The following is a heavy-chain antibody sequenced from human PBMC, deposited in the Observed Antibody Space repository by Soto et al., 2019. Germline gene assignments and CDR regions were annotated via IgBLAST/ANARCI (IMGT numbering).Heavy chain of an antibody. D-gene: IGHD5-12*01. V-gene: IGHV4-30-4*01. Sequence: PSETLSLTCTVSGGSISSGDYYWSWIRQPPGKGLEWIGYIYYSGSTCYNPSLKSRVTISVDTSKNQFSLKLSPVTAADTAVYYCARSSYERWLQLPVFDYWGQGTLVTVSS. CDR1: GGSISSGDYY. CDR3: ARSSYERWLQLPVFDY. CDR2: IYYSGST. J-gene: IGHJ4*02.